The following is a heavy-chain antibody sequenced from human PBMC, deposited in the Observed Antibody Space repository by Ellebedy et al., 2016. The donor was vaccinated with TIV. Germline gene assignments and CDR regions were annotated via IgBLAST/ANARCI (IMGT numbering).Heavy chain of an antibody. V-gene: IGHV3-23*01. J-gene: IGHJ4*02. CDR1: GFIFSSYW. CDR3: AKPSSFDYNPRLDY. D-gene: IGHD3-10*01. CDR2: ISASSTTT. Sequence: GESLKISCVGSGFIFSSYWMHWVRQAPGQGLEWVSIISASSTTTSYADSVKGRFTISRDNSKNTLYLQMSSLRSEDTAIYYCAKPSSFDYNPRLDYWGQGTPVTVSS.